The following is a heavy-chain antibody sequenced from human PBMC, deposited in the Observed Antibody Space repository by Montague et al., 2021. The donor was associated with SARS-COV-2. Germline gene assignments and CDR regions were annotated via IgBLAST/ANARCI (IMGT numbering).Heavy chain of an antibody. D-gene: IGHD4-17*01. CDR1: GSSVRSYY. V-gene: IGHV4-59*02. CDR3: ARENTVTTFGVPYYIDS. J-gene: IGHJ4*02. CDR2: IYDSGST. Sequence: SETLSLTCIVSGSSVRSYYCSWIRQPPGKGLEWIGYIYDSGSTNXNPSLKSRVTISVDTSKNQFSLKLRSVTAADTAVYYCARENTVTTFGVPYYIDSWGRGTLVTVSA.